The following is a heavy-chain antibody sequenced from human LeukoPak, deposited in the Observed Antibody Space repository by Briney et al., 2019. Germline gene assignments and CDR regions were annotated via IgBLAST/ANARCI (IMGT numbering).Heavy chain of an antibody. CDR1: GYTLTELS. V-gene: IGHV1-24*01. D-gene: IGHD6-13*01. J-gene: IGHJ6*02. Sequence: ASVKVSLKVSGYTLTELSMFWVRQVPGKGLEWMGSFDPEDGKTVYAQKFQGRVTMTEDTSTDTAYMELSSLRSEDTAVYYCATGYLVTAGLMDVWGQGTTVTVSS. CDR3: ATGYLVTAGLMDV. CDR2: FDPEDGKT.